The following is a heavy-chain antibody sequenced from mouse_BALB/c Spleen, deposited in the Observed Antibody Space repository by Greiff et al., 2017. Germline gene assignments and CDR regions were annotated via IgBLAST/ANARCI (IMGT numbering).Heavy chain of an antibody. Sequence: EVQGVESGGGLVQPGGSLKLSCAASGFTFSSYGMSWVRQTPDKRLELVATINSNGGSTYYPDSVKGRFTISRDNAKNTLYLQMSSLKSEDTAMYYCARLRRSYYAMDYWGQGTSVTVSS. J-gene: IGHJ4*01. V-gene: IGHV5-6-3*01. CDR3: ARLRRSYYAMDY. CDR1: GFTFSSYG. CDR2: INSNGGST. D-gene: IGHD2-12*01.